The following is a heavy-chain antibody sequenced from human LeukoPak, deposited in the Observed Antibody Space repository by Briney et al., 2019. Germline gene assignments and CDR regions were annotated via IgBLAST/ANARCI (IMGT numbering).Heavy chain of an antibody. Sequence: GASVTVSCTASGGTFSSYAISWVRQAPGQGLEWMGGIIPIFGTANYAQKFQGRVTITADESTSTAYMELSSLRSEDTAVYYCARVRYSYGYYFDYWGQGTLVTVSS. J-gene: IGHJ4*02. V-gene: IGHV1-69*13. CDR1: GGTFSSYA. D-gene: IGHD5-18*01. CDR2: IIPIFGTA. CDR3: ARVRYSYGYYFDY.